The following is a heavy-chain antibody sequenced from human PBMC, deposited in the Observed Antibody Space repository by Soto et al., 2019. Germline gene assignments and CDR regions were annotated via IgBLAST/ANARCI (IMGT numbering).Heavy chain of an antibody. D-gene: IGHD6-19*01. CDR3: ASRRQWLVYYYYYGMDV. CDR1: DGSSTSSSYY. J-gene: IGHJ6*02. Sequence: TRSQTCSVADGSSTSSSYYRGLIRQPPGKGLEWIGSIYYSGSTYYNPSLKSRVTISVDTSKNQFSLKLSSVTAADTAVYYCASRRQWLVYYYYYGMDVWGQGTTVTVSS. CDR2: IYYSGST. V-gene: IGHV4-39*01.